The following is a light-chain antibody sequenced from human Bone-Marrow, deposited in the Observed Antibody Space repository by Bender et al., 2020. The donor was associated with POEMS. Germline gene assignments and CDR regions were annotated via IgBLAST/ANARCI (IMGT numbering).Light chain of an antibody. CDR2: EVT. Sequence: QSALTQPASVSGSPGQSITISCTGTSSDIGGHSHVSWYQQHPGRAPKLLIYEVTKRPPGVPNRFSGSKSANTASLTVSALQAEDEADYYCCSYAGSTTNVIFGGGTKLTVL. CDR1: SSDIGGHSH. CDR3: CSYAGSTTNVI. J-gene: IGLJ2*01. V-gene: IGLV2-23*02.